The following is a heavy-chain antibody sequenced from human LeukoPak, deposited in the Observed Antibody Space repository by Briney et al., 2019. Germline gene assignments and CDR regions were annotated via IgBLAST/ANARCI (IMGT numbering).Heavy chain of an antibody. J-gene: IGHJ6*03. Sequence: SETLSLTCTVSGYSISSGYYWGWIRQPPGKGLEWIGGIYHSGSTYCNPSLKSRATISVDTSKNQFSLKLSSVTAADTAVYYCARVSRSGYPDYYYYYMDVWGKGTTVTISS. CDR1: GYSISSGYY. CDR3: ARVSRSGYPDYYYYYMDV. CDR2: IYHSGST. D-gene: IGHD3-22*01. V-gene: IGHV4-38-2*02.